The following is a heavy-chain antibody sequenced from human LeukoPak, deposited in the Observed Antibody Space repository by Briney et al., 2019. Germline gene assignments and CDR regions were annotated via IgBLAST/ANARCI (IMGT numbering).Heavy chain of an antibody. CDR3: ARVFTIFGVVIPSPADYYYYMDV. CDR2: IYHSGST. V-gene: IGHV4-38-2*02. Sequence: SETLSLTCTVSGFSISSGYYWGWIRQPPGKGLEWIGSIYHSGSTYYNPSLKSRVTISVDTSKNQFSLKLSSVTAADTAVYYCARVFTIFGVVIPSPADYYYYMDVWGKGTTVTVSS. D-gene: IGHD3-3*01. CDR1: GFSISSGYY. J-gene: IGHJ6*03.